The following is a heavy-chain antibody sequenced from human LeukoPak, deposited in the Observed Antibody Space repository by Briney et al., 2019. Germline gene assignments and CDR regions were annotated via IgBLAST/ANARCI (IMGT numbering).Heavy chain of an antibody. J-gene: IGHJ4*02. CDR3: ARDRGALGATVPAIFAVNFFDS. D-gene: IGHD2-2*02. V-gene: IGHV4-38-2*02. CDR1: GRSINNGYF. CDR2: IHHSGTA. Sequence: SETLSLTCTVSGRSINNGYFWGWIRQPPGKGLEWIASIHHSGTASFNPSLESRVTISVDTSKNQFSLRLSSVTAADTAVYYCARDRGALGATVPAIFAVNFFDSWGQGTLGTVSS.